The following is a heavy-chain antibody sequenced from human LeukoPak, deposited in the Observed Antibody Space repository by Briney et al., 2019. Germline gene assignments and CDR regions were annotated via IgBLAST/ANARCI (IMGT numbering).Heavy chain of an antibody. D-gene: IGHD1-26*01. V-gene: IGHV1-2*02. CDR2: INPNSGGT. J-gene: IGHJ4*02. Sequence: ASVKVSCKPSVYTFSDYYMYWVGQAPGQGLEWMGWINPNSGGTNYAQKFQGRVTMTRDTSISTAYMELNRLTSDDTAVYYCASQVGATTGFDYWGQGTLVTVSS. CDR3: ASQVGATTGFDY. CDR1: VYTFSDYY.